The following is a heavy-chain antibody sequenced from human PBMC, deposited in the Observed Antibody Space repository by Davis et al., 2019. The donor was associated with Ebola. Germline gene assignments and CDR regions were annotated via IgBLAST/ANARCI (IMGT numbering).Heavy chain of an antibody. V-gene: IGHV5-10-1*01. CDR1: GYSFTSYW. Sequence: GESLKLSCQGSGYSFTSYWISWVRQMPGKGLEWMGRIDPSDSYTNYSPSFQGHVTISADKSISTAYLQWSSLKASDTAMYYCARGARRGVISSDYWGQGTLVTVSS. CDR2: IDPSDSYT. CDR3: ARGARRGVISSDY. J-gene: IGHJ4*02. D-gene: IGHD3-10*01.